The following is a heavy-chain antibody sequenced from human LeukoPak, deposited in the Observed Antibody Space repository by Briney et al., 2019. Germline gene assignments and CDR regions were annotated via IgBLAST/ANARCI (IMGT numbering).Heavy chain of an antibody. CDR2: INPNSGGT. J-gene: IGHJ5*02. D-gene: IGHD2-2*01. CDR3: ARDGSPQLVGIVVVPGWFDP. Sequence: ASVKVSCKTSGYTFNDYYIHWVRQAPGQGLEWMGWINPNSGGTNYAQKFQDWVTMTRDTSIGTAYMELRRLRSDDTAVYYCARDGSPQLVGIVVVPGWFDPWGQGTLVTVSS. CDR1: GYTFNDYY. V-gene: IGHV1-2*04.